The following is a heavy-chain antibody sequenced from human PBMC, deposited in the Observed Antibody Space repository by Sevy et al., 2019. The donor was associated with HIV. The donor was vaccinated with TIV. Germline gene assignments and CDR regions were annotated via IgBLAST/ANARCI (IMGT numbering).Heavy chain of an antibody. CDR3: AREGCTRPHDY. J-gene: IGHJ4*02. CDR1: GFNFNIYS. Sequence: GGSLRLSCAVSGFNFNIYSMSWVRQAPGKGLEWVSTLSFGCGKINYADSVKGRFIISRDDSKNTRYLQMNSLRAEYTAVYFCAREGCTRPHDYWGQGTLVTVSS. V-gene: IGHV3-23*01. CDR2: LSFGCGKI. D-gene: IGHD2-8*01.